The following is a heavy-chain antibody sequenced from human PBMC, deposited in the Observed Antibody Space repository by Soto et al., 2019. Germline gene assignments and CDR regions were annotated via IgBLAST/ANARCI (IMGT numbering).Heavy chain of an antibody. CDR1: GYSFATYG. D-gene: IGHD4-17*01. CDR2: ISPYNGNS. CDR3: VRDDRQADYGAKWDFDL. Sequence: QVQLVQSGVEVKRPGASVEVSCKASGYSFATYGISWVRQAPGQGLEWMGWISPYNGNSNSAPKLQGRVTMTTDTSTNTAYLELRSLGSDYTGIYYCVRDDRQADYGAKWDFDLWGRGTLVTVSS. V-gene: IGHV1-18*01. J-gene: IGHJ2*01.